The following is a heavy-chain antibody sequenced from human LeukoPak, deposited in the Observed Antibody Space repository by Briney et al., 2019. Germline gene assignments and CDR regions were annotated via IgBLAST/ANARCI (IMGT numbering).Heavy chain of an antibody. CDR3: ARLIQRAGSH. CDR2: IYPIDANT. CDR1: GYTFTNYW. V-gene: IGHV5-51*01. D-gene: IGHD1-1*01. J-gene: IGHJ4*02. Sequence: GDSLKISCKGSGYTFTNYWIGWVRQMPGKGREWIGIIYPIDANTRYSPSFQGQVTISVDTSINHDSLKWSTLKASDTAMYYCARLIQRAGSHWGQGALVTVSS.